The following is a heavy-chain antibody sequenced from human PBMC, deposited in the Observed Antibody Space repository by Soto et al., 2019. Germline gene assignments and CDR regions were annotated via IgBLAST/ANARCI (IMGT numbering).Heavy chain of an antibody. CDR3: ARGPLAYCGGDCYSDFDY. J-gene: IGHJ4*02. CDR1: GFTFSSYS. D-gene: IGHD2-21*02. Sequence: EVQLVESGGGLVQPGGSLRLSCAASGFTFSSYSMNWVRQAPGKGLEWVSYISSSSSTIYYADSVKGRFTISRDNAKNSLYLQMNSLRDEDTAVYYCARGPLAYCGGDCYSDFDYWGQGTLVTVSS. CDR2: ISSSSSTI. V-gene: IGHV3-48*02.